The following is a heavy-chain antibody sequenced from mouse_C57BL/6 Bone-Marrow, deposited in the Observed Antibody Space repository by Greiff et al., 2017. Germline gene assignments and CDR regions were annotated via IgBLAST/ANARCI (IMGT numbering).Heavy chain of an antibody. V-gene: IGHV1-5*01. J-gene: IGHJ4*01. CDR1: GYTFTSSW. CDR3: TRSDCYDEVYAIDF. D-gene: IGHD2-12*01. CDR2: IYPGNSDT. Sequence: VQLQQSGTVLARPGASVKMSCTTSGYTFTSSWMHWVKQRPGQGLEWIGAIYPGNSDTSYNQKFKGKAKLTAVTSASTAYMELSSLTNEDAAVYNCTRSDCYDEVYAIDFWGRGTSVTVTA.